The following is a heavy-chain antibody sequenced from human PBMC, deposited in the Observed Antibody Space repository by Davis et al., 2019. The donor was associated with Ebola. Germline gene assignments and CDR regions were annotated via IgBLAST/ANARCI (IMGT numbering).Heavy chain of an antibody. CDR1: GYSFTTYG. CDR2: ISAFKGKT. Sequence: AASVKVSCKASGYSFTTYGISWVRQAPGQGLEWMGWISAFKGKTHYAQKFQGRITMTTDTSTSTAYMELKSLRSDDTAVYYCARVEVAANEGLNYWGQGTLVTVSS. D-gene: IGHD2-15*01. CDR3: ARVEVAANEGLNY. V-gene: IGHV1-18*04. J-gene: IGHJ4*02.